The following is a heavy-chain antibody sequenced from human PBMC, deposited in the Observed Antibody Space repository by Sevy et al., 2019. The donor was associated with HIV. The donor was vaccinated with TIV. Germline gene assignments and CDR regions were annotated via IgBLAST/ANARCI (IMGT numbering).Heavy chain of an antibody. J-gene: IGHJ6*02. Sequence: GGSLRLSCAASGFTFSTYAMHWVRQAPGKGLEWVAVISYDGSIKYSAHSVKGRFTISRGNSKNTLYLQMNSLRPEDTAVYYCAGERTYYYDSSGSDYGYYGMDVWGQGATVTVSS. V-gene: IGHV3-30*04. CDR3: AGERTYYYDSSGSDYGYYGMDV. CDR1: GFTFSTYA. D-gene: IGHD3-22*01. CDR2: ISYDGSIK.